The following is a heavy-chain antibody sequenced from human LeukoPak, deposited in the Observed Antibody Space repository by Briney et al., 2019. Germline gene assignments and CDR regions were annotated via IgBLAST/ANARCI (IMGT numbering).Heavy chain of an antibody. V-gene: IGHV4-59*01. CDR3: ARGLGVVPAAFDY. J-gene: IGHJ4*02. CDR1: GGSISTYY. Sequence: SETLSLTCTVSGGSISTYYWSWIRQPPGKGLEWIGYIYYSGSTSYNPSLKSPVTISIDTSKNQFSLKLSSVTAADTAVYYCARGLGVVPAAFDYWGQGTLVTVSS. CDR2: IYYSGST. D-gene: IGHD2-2*01.